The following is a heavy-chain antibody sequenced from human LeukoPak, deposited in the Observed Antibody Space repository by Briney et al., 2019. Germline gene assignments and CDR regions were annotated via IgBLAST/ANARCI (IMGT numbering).Heavy chain of an antibody. D-gene: IGHD1-1*01. CDR1: GFTFSRYA. CDR3: AMGCYFDY. V-gene: IGHV3-23*01. CDR2: ISDSGRNT. Sequence: GGSLRLSCAASGFTFSRYAMNWVPHAPEKALEWVSGISDSGRNTYYADSVKGRFTISRDHPKNTLSLQMNSLRAEDTPVYHWAMGCYFDYWGQGTLVSASS. J-gene: IGHJ4*02.